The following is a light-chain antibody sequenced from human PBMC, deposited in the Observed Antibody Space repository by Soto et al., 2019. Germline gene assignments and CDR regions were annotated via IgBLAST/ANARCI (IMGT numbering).Light chain of an antibody. J-gene: IGLJ1*01. CDR3: CSYAGTSTYV. Sequence: QSVLTQPRSVSGSPGQSVAISCTGTSSDVGGHNSVSWYQQHPGKAPKLMIYDVTKRPSGVPDRFSGSKSGNTASLTISGLRPEDETDYYCCSYAGTSTYVFGTGTKVTVL. V-gene: IGLV2-11*01. CDR2: DVT. CDR1: SSDVGGHNS.